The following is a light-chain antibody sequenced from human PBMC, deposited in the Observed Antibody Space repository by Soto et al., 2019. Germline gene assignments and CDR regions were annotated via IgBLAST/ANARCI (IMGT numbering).Light chain of an antibody. Sequence: EIVMTQSPATLSVSPGERATLSCRASQSVSSNLAWYQQKPGQAPRLLLYGASTRATGIPARFSGSGSGTAFTLTISSLQSEDFGVYYCQQYNNWPPVYTFGQGTKLEIK. CDR2: GAS. CDR1: QSVSSN. J-gene: IGKJ2*01. V-gene: IGKV3-15*01. CDR3: QQYNNWPPVYT.